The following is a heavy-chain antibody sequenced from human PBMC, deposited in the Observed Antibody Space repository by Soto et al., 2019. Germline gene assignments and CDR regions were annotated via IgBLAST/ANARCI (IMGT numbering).Heavy chain of an antibody. CDR1: GFTFSSYA. D-gene: IGHD5-18*01. CDR2: ISYDGSNK. Sequence: PGGSLRLSCAASGFTFSSYAMHWVRQAPGKGLEWVAVISYDGSNKYYADSVKGRFTISRDNSKNTLYLQMNSLRAEDTAVYYCARDKRPDTAGTFDYWGQGTLVTVSS. J-gene: IGHJ4*02. V-gene: IGHV3-30-3*01. CDR3: ARDKRPDTAGTFDY.